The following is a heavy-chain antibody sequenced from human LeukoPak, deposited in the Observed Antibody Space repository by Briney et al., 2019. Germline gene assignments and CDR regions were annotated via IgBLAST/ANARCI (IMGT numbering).Heavy chain of an antibody. D-gene: IGHD3-22*01. Sequence: PGGSLRLSCAASGFTFSSYAMSWVRQAPGKGLEWVSAISGSGGSTYYADSVKGRFTISRDNSKSTLYLQMNSLRAEDTAVYYCASADSSGYMGDAFDIWGQGTMVTVSS. CDR2: ISGSGGST. J-gene: IGHJ3*02. CDR3: ASADSSGYMGDAFDI. CDR1: GFTFSSYA. V-gene: IGHV3-23*01.